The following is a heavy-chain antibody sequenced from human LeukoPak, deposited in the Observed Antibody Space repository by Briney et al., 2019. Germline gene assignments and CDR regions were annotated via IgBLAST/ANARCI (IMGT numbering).Heavy chain of an antibody. D-gene: IGHD2-15*01. CDR2: ISTYDHDT. V-gene: IGHV1-18*01. CDR3: VRDYFCSGGTCDDCFDP. J-gene: IGHJ5*02. Sequence: GASVKVSCKASGYTFTNYGISGVRQAPGQGLEWMAWISTYDHDTNYAQKFRGRVTMTTDTPTSTAYMELRSLGSDDTAVYYCVRDYFCSGGTCDDCFDPWGLGTLVTVSS. CDR1: GYTFTNYG.